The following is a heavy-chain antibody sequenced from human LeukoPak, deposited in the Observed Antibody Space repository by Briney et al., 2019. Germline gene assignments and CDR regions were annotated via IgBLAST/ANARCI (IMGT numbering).Heavy chain of an antibody. J-gene: IGHJ6*03. CDR3: ARERNDCYGSSGCVGDSYMDV. D-gene: IGHD3-22*01. CDR1: GYTFTSYA. CDR2: INTNTGNP. V-gene: IGHV7-4-1*02. Sequence: ASVKVSCKASGYTFTSYAMSWVRQAPGQGLEWMGWINTNTGNPTYAQGFTGRFVFSLDTSVTTAYLQISSLKAEDTAVYYCARERNDCYGSSGCVGDSYMDVWGKGTTVTVSS.